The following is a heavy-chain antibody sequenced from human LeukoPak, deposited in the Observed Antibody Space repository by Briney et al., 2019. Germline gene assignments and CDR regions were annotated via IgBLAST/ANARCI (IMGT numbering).Heavy chain of an antibody. Sequence: PGGSLRLSCAASGFTFSSYGMTWVRQAPGKGLQWVSTIRGDGGNTHYADSAQGRFTISRDNSKNTLYLQTNSLRAEDTAVYYCARDVGGTSFFDYWGQGTLVTVSS. D-gene: IGHD1-26*01. J-gene: IGHJ4*02. CDR1: GFTFSSYG. V-gene: IGHV3-23*01. CDR2: IRGDGGNT. CDR3: ARDVGGTSFFDY.